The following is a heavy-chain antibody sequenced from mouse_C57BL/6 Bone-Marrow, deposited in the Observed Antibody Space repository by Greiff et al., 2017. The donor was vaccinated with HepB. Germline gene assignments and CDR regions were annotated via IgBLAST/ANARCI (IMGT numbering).Heavy chain of an antibody. CDR2: IDPNSGGT. J-gene: IGHJ4*01. Sequence: QVQLQQPGAELVKPGASVKLSCKASGYTFTSYWMHWVKQRPGRGLEWIGRIDPNSGGTKYNEKFKSKATLTVDKPSSTAYMQLSSLTSADSAVYYCARGWLPLYYYAMDYWGQGTSVTVSS. D-gene: IGHD2-3*01. V-gene: IGHV1-72*01. CDR3: ARGWLPLYYYAMDY. CDR1: GYTFTSYW.